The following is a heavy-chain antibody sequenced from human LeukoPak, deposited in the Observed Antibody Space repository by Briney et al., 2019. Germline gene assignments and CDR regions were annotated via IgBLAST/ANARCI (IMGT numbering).Heavy chain of an antibody. CDR2: IRYDGSNK. J-gene: IGHJ4*02. Sequence: GGSLRLSCAASGFTFSSYGMHWVRQAPGKGLEWVAFIRYDGSNKYYADSVKGRFTISRDNSKNTLYLQMNSLRAEDTAVYYCARDPDLSSSWKRYYFDYWGQGTLVTVSS. CDR3: ARDPDLSSSWKRYYFDY. CDR1: GFTFSSYG. V-gene: IGHV3-30*02. D-gene: IGHD6-13*01.